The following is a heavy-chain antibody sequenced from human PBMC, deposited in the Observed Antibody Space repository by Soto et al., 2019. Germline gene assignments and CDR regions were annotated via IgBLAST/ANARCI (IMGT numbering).Heavy chain of an antibody. V-gene: IGHV1-8*01. J-gene: IGHJ4*02. CDR1: GYTFTSYD. CDR2: VNPNSGNT. Sequence: ASVKVSCKASGYTFTSYDVMWVRQATGQGLEWMGWVNPNSGNTDSAQKFQGRVTMTWDTSINTAYMELSSLRSEDTAVYYCAGGYYDTSGYYPIDFWGQGTLVTVSS. D-gene: IGHD3-22*01. CDR3: AGGYYDTSGYYPIDF.